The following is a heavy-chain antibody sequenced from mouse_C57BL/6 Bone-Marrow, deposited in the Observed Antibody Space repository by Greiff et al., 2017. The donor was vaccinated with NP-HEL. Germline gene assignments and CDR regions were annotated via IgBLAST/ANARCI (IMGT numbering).Heavy chain of an antibody. D-gene: IGHD1-1*01. Sequence: VQLQQSGPELVKPGASVKMSCKASGYTFTSYVMHWVTQTPGQGLEWIGYLYPYNDGTKYNEKFKGKATLTSDKSSSTAYMERSSLTSEDSAVYYCARSSTTVVAPYWYFDVWGTGTTVTVSS. CDR3: ARSSTTVVAPYWYFDV. CDR2: LYPYNDGT. J-gene: IGHJ1*03. V-gene: IGHV1-14*01. CDR1: GYTFTSYV.